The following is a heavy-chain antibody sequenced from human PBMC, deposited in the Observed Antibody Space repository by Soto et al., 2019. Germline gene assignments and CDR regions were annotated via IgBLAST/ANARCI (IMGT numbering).Heavy chain of an antibody. Sequence: EVQLLESGGGLVQPGGSLRLSCAASGFTFSHYAMSWVRQAPGRGLEWVSTISGGDGSTYYADSVKGRFTISRDNSKNTLYLQMNSLRAEDTAVYYCAKKFHYGSGTYLYYFDYWGQGTLVTVSS. D-gene: IGHD3-10*01. CDR2: ISGGDGST. J-gene: IGHJ4*02. CDR3: AKKFHYGSGTYLYYFDY. V-gene: IGHV3-23*01. CDR1: GFTFSHYA.